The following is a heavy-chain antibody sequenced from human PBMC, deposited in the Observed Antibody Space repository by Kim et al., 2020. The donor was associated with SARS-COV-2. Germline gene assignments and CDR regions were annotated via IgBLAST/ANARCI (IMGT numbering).Heavy chain of an antibody. CDR1: GYTFTSYG. V-gene: IGHV1-18*01. Sequence: ASVKVSCKASGYTFTSYGISWVRQAPGQGLEWMGWISAYNGNTNYAQKLQGRVTMTTDTSTSTAYMELRSLRSDDTAVYYCARDKSYYGSGSYPPLDYWGQGTLVTVSS. CDR2: ISAYNGNT. CDR3: ARDKSYYGSGSYPPLDY. J-gene: IGHJ4*02. D-gene: IGHD3-10*01.